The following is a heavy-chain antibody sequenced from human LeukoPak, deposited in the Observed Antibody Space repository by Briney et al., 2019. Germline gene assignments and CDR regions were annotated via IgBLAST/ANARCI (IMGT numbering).Heavy chain of an antibody. Sequence: SETLSLTCAVYGGSFSGYYWSWIRQPPGKGLEWIGEINHSGSTNYNPSLKSRVTISVDTFKNQFSLKLSSVTAADTAVYYCARETYPMHYYDSSGSAPFDYWGQGTLVTVS. D-gene: IGHD3-22*01. J-gene: IGHJ4*02. CDR2: INHSGST. V-gene: IGHV4-34*01. CDR3: ARETYPMHYYDSSGSAPFDY. CDR1: GGSFSGYY.